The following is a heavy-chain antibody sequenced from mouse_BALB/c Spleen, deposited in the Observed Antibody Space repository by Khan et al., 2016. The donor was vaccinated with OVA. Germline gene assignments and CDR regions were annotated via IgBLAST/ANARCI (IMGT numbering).Heavy chain of an antibody. J-gene: IGHJ2*01. CDR2: INPTSGFT. CDR1: GYTFTTYW. CDR3: ARDRIDY. Sequence: VQLQESGAELAKPGPSVKMSCKASGYTFTTYWMHWVKQRPGQGLEWIGYINPTSGFTDYNQKFKDKATLTADKSSSTAYMQLSSLTSDDSAVYYCARDRIDYWGQGTTLTVSS. V-gene: IGHV1-7*01.